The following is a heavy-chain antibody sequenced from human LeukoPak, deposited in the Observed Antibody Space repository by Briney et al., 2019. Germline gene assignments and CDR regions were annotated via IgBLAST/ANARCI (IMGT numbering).Heavy chain of an antibody. D-gene: IGHD3-3*01. Sequence: QAGGSLRLSCAASGFTFSSYAMSWVRQAPGKGLEWVSAISGSGGSTYYADSVKGRFTISRDNSKNTLYLQMNSLRAEDTAVYYCAKDLTIFGVVTEIWGQGTLVTVSS. V-gene: IGHV3-23*01. CDR3: AKDLTIFGVVTEI. J-gene: IGHJ4*02. CDR2: ISGSGGST. CDR1: GFTFSSYA.